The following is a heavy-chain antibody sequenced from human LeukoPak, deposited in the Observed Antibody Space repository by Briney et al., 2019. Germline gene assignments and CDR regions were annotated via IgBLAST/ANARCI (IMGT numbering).Heavy chain of an antibody. CDR2: ISAYNGNT. D-gene: IGHD3-10*01. CDR1: GYTFTSYG. V-gene: IGHV1-18*01. Sequence: GASVKVSCKASGYTFTSYGISWVRQAPGQGLEWMGWISAYNGNTNYAQKLQGRVTMTTDTSTSTAYMELRSLRSEDTAVYYCARVYQERLLWFGELSINWFDPWGQGTLVTVSS. J-gene: IGHJ5*02. CDR3: ARVYQERLLWFGELSINWFDP.